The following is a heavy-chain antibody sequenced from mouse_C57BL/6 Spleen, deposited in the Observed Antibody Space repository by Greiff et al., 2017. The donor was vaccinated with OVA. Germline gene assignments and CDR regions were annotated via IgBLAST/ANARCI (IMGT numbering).Heavy chain of an antibody. D-gene: IGHD3-3*01. Sequence: EVQLVESGGGLVKPGGSLKLSCAASGFTFSDYGMHWVRQAPEKGLEWVAYISSGSSTIYYADTVKGRFTISRDNAKNTLFLQMTSLRSEDTAMYYCAIGTFYYAMDYWGQGTSVTVSS. CDR3: AIGTFYYAMDY. CDR1: GFTFSDYG. J-gene: IGHJ4*01. CDR2: ISSGSSTI. V-gene: IGHV5-17*01.